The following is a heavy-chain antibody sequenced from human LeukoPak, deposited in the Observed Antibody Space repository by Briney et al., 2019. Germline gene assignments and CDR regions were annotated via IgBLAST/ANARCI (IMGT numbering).Heavy chain of an antibody. CDR2: IYYSGST. D-gene: IGHD3-10*01. CDR3: ARDQEDSGTDY. J-gene: IGHJ4*02. CDR1: GGSISSGGYY. Sequence: SQTLSLTCNVSGGSISSGGYYWNWIRQHPGKGLEWIGYIYYSGSTYYNPSLKSRVTISLDTSKNQFSLKLSSVTAADTAVYYCARDQEDSGTDYWGQGTLVTVSS. V-gene: IGHV4-31*03.